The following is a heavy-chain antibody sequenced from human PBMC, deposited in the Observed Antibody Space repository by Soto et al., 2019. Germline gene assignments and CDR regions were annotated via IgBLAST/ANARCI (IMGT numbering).Heavy chain of an antibody. CDR3: AADRDYDFWSGLIRDPPLILDY. CDR2: IVVGSGDT. V-gene: IGHV1-58*01. Sequence: GASVKVSCKASGFTFTSSAVQWVRQARGQRLEWIGWIVVGSGDTNYPQKFQERVTITRDMSTSTAYMELSSLRSEDTAVYYCAADRDYDFWSGLIRDPPLILDYWGQGTLVTVSS. J-gene: IGHJ4*02. D-gene: IGHD3-3*01. CDR1: GFTFTSSA.